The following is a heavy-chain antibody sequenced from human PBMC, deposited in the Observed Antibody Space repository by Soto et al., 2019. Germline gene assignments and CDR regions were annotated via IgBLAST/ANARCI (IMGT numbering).Heavy chain of an antibody. Sequence: PGGSLRLSCAASGFTFSSYGMHWVRQAPGKGLEWVAVISYDGSNKYYADSVKGRFTISRDNSKNTLYLQMNSLRAEDTAVYYCAKDSDPYCTNGVCYINYWGQGTLVTVSS. CDR1: GFTFSSYG. V-gene: IGHV3-30*18. J-gene: IGHJ4*02. CDR2: ISYDGSNK. CDR3: AKDSDPYCTNGVCYINY. D-gene: IGHD2-8*01.